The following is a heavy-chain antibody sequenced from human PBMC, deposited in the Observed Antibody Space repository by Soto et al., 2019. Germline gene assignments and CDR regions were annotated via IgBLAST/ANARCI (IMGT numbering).Heavy chain of an antibody. V-gene: IGHV3-23*01. CDR1: GFTFSSYA. CDR2: TSGIGGST. J-gene: IGHJ4*02. Sequence: GGSLRLSCAASGFTFSSYAMSWVRQAPGKGLEWVSATSGIGGSTYYADSVKGRFTISRDNSKNTLYLQMNSLRAEDTAVYYCAKPGGMYYYDSSGYFDYWGQGTLVTVSS. CDR3: AKPGGMYYYDSSGYFDY. D-gene: IGHD3-22*01.